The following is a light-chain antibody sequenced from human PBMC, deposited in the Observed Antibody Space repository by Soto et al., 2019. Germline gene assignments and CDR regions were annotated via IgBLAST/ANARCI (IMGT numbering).Light chain of an antibody. J-gene: IGLJ1*01. V-gene: IGLV2-14*01. CDR2: EVA. CDR1: SSDIGFYNY. CDR3: SSYTSTSPVYV. Sequence: QSVLTQPASVSGAPGQSITISYTGTSSDIGFYNYVSWYQQHPGEAPKLIIYEVAKRPSGVSSRFSGSKSGNTASLTISGLQAEDEADYHCSSYTSTSPVYVFGAGNTVIV.